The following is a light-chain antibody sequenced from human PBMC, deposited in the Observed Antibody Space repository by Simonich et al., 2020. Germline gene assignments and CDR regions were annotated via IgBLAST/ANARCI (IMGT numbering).Light chain of an antibody. V-gene: IGLV2-23*01. CDR3: CSYAGSSTWV. CDR2: EGS. Sequence: QSALTQPASVYGSPGQSITISCTGTSSDVGSYNLVSWYQQHPGKAPKLRIYEGSKRPSGVSNRFSGSKSGNTASLTISGLQAEDEADYYCCSYAGSSTWVFGGGTKLTVL. CDR1: SSDVGSYNL. J-gene: IGLJ3*02.